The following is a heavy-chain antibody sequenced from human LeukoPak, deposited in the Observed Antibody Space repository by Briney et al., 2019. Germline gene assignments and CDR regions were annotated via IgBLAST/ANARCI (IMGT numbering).Heavy chain of an antibody. D-gene: IGHD3-22*01. CDR2: IIPIFGTA. CDR3: ARDIWARTYYYDSSGDY. J-gene: IGHJ4*02. CDR1: GGTFSSYA. Sequence: ASVKVSCKASGGTFSSYAISWVRQAPGQGLEWMGGIIPIFGTANYAQKFQGRVTITTDESTSTAYMELSSLRSEDTAVYYCARDIWARTYYYDSSGDYRGQGTLVTVSS. V-gene: IGHV1-69*05.